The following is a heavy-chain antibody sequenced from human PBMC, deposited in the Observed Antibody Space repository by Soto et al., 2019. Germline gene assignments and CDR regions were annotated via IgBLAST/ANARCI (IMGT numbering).Heavy chain of an antibody. V-gene: IGHV3-30*18. CDR1: GFTFSSYG. D-gene: IGHD2-15*01. CDR3: AKDLPRYCSGGSCYSADY. Sequence: PGGSLRLSCAASGFTFSSYGMHWVRQAPGKGLEWVAVISYDGSNKYYADSVKGRFTISRDNSKNTLYLQMNSLRAEDTAVYYCAKDLPRYCSGGSCYSADYWGQGTLVTVSS. CDR2: ISYDGSNK. J-gene: IGHJ4*02.